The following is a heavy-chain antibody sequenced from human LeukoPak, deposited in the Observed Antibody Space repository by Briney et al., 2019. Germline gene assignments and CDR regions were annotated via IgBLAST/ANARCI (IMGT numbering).Heavy chain of an antibody. Sequence: ASVKVSCKVSGYTLTELSMHWVRQAPGKGLEWMGGFDPEDGETIYAQKFRGRVTMTEDTSTDTAYMELSSLRSEDTAVYYCATPAIFGVVEVFDPWGQGTLVTVSS. D-gene: IGHD3-3*02. J-gene: IGHJ5*02. CDR2: FDPEDGET. CDR3: ATPAIFGVVEVFDP. CDR1: GYTLTELS. V-gene: IGHV1-24*01.